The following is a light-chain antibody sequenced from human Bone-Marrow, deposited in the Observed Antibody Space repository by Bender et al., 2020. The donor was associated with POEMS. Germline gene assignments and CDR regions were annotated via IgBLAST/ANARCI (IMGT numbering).Light chain of an antibody. CDR3: GTWDGSLSAWV. CDR1: SSNIGNNY. Sequence: QSVLTQPPSVSAAPGQKVTISCSGSSSNIGNNYISWYQQLPGTAPKLLIYDNNKRPSGIPDRFSGSKSGTSATLDITGLQTGDEADYYCGTWDGSLSAWVFGGGTKLTVL. CDR2: DNN. V-gene: IGLV1-51*01. J-gene: IGLJ3*02.